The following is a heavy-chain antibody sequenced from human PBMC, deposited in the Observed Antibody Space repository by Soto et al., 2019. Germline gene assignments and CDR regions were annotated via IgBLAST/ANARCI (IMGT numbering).Heavy chain of an antibody. CDR1: GASISTDGDY. V-gene: IGHV4-30-4*01. J-gene: IGHJ5*02. CDR3: ARIGTLFGIVTNNWFDP. Sequence: SETLSLTCTVSGASISTDGDYWSWIRQPPGKGLEWIGYMSYSGTYYNPSLKSRLTTSLDRSKNQISLKLTSVTAADTAIHYCARIGTLFGIVTNNWFDPWGQGTLVTVPQ. CDR2: MSYSGT. D-gene: IGHD3-3*01.